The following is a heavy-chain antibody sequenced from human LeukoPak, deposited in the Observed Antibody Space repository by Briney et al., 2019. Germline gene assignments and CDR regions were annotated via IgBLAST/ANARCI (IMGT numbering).Heavy chain of an antibody. J-gene: IGHJ6*03. CDR1: GYTFTGYY. D-gene: IGHD3-9*01. CDR3: ARVGSYILTGKGVYYMDV. CDR2: INPNSGGT. V-gene: IGHV1-2*02. Sequence: ASVKVSCTASGYTFTGYYMHWVRQAPGQGLEWMGWINPNSGGTNYAQKFPGRVTMTRDTSISTGYMELSRLRSDDTAVYYGARVGSYILTGKGVYYMDVWGKGTTVTVSS.